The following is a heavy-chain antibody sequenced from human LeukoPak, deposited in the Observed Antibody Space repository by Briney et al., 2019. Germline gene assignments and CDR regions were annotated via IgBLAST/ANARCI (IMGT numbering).Heavy chain of an antibody. CDR3: ARDRDSSSWSSRRVGDYFDY. V-gene: IGHV3-23*01. CDR2: ISGSGGST. CDR1: GFTFSTYG. Sequence: GGSLRLSCAASGFTFSTYGMSWVRQAPGRGLEWVSGISGSGGSTYYADSVKGRFTIFRDNAKNSLYLQMNSLRAEDTAVYYCARDRDSSSWSSRRVGDYFDYWGQGTLVTVSS. J-gene: IGHJ4*02. D-gene: IGHD6-13*01.